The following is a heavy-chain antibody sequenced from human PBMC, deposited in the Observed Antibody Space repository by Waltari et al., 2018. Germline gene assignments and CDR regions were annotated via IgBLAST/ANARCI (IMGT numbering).Heavy chain of an antibody. D-gene: IGHD3-10*01. CDR1: GFTFDDYA. CDR3: AKDLTHGSGSYYGTYYYYYMDV. Sequence: EVQLVESGGVVVQPGGSLRLSCAASGFTFDDYAMHWVRQAPGKGLEWVSLISWDGGSTYYADSVKGRFTISRDSSKNSLYLQMNSLRAEDTALYYCAKDLTHGSGSYYGTYYYYYMDVWGKGTTVTVSS. V-gene: IGHV3-43D*03. CDR2: ISWDGGST. J-gene: IGHJ6*03.